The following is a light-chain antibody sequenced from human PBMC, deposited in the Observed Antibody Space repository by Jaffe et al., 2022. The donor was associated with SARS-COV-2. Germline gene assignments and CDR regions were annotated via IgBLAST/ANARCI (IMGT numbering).Light chain of an antibody. J-gene: IGLJ1*01. CDR2: DVI. Sequence: QSALTQPASVSGSPGQSITISCTGTSSDIGAYNYVAWYQQHPGKAPKLMIYDVINRPSGISNRFSGSKSGNTASLTISGLQAEDEADYYCSSYTSISSRVFGSGTQVTV. V-gene: IGLV2-14*01. CDR3: SSYTSISSRV. CDR1: SSDIGAYNY.